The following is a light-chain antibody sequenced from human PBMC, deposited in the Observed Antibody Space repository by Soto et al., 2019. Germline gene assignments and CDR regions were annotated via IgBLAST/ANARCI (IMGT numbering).Light chain of an antibody. V-gene: IGLV2-14*01. CDR1: SSDVGAYYS. CDR2: GVT. J-gene: IGLJ1*01. Sequence: QSALTQPASLSVSPGRSITISCTGTSSDVGAYYSVSWYQHHPGKAPKLIIYGVTNRPSGVSNRFSGSKSGNTASLTISGRQAQDMAVYHCSSYTSGRSHYVFGPGTKVTVL. CDR3: SSYTSGRSHYV.